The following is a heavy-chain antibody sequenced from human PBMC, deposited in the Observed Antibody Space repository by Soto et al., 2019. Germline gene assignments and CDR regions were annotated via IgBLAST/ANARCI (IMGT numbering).Heavy chain of an antibody. CDR1: GGTFSSYA. V-gene: IGHV1-69*01. J-gene: IGHJ6*02. Sequence: QVQLVQSGAEVKKPGSSVKVSCKASGGTFSSYAISWVRQAPGQGLEWMGGIIPIFGTANYAQKSQGRVTITADESTSTAYMELSSLRSEDTAVYYCARVLVVVPAAIGGSYYYYGMDVWGQGTTVTVSS. CDR3: ARVLVVVPAAIGGSYYYYGMDV. D-gene: IGHD2-2*01. CDR2: IIPIFGTA.